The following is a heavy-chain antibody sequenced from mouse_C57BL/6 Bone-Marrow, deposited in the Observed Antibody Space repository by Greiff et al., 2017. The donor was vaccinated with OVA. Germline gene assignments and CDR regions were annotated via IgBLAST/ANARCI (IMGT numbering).Heavy chain of an antibody. D-gene: IGHD1-1*01. CDR3: TRKRTTGMDY. Sequence: EVQRVESGEGLVKPGGSLKLSCAASGFTFSSYAMSWVRQTPEKRLEWVAYISSGGDYIYYADTVKGRFTISRDNARNTLYLQMSSLKAEDTAVYYCTRKRTTGMDYWGQGTSVTVSS. V-gene: IGHV5-9-1*02. J-gene: IGHJ4*01. CDR2: ISSGGDYI. CDR1: GFTFSSYA.